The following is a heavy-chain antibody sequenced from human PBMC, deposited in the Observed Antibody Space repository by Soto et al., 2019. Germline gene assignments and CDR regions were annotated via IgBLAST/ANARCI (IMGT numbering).Heavy chain of an antibody. V-gene: IGHV3-33*01. CDR3: ARDRRDYGDYGDAFDI. Sequence: LSLSCAASGFTFSSYGMHWVRQAPGKGLEWVAVIWYDGSNKYYADSVKGRFTISRDNSKNTLYLQMNSLRAEDTAVYYCARDRRDYGDYGDAFDIWGQGTMVTVSS. J-gene: IGHJ3*02. CDR1: GFTFSSYG. D-gene: IGHD4-17*01. CDR2: IWYDGSNK.